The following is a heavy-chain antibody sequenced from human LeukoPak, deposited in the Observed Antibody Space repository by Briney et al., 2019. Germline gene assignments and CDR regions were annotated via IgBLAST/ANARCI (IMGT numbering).Heavy chain of an antibody. CDR2: IYYSGST. Sequence: PSETLSLTCTVSGGSISSYYWSWIRQPPGKGLEWIGYIYYSGSTNYNPSLKSRVTISVDTSKNQFSLKLSSVTAADTAVYYCARADILTGYPYYYYYMDVWGKGTTVTVSS. CDR3: ARADILTGYPYYYYYMDV. V-gene: IGHV4-59*01. D-gene: IGHD3-9*01. J-gene: IGHJ6*03. CDR1: GGSISSYY.